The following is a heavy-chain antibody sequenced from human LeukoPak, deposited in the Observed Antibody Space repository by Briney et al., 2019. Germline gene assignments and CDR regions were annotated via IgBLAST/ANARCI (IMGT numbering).Heavy chain of an antibody. V-gene: IGHV3-30*18. J-gene: IGHJ4*02. Sequence: PGGSLRLSCAASGFTFSSYSMNWVRQAPGKGPEWMAVVSYDGSKKFYGDSVKGRFTISRDNSKNTVYLQMNSLRAEDTAVYYCAKRLRIFGNDYFDYWGQGTLVAVSS. CDR2: VSYDGSKK. CDR3: AKRLRIFGNDYFDY. D-gene: IGHD3-3*01. CDR1: GFTFSSYS.